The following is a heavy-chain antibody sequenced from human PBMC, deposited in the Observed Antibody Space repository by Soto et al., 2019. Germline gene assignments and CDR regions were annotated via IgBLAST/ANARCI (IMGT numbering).Heavy chain of an antibody. V-gene: IGHV3-74*01. CDR3: ARDGPYSSSGPYYHYYGMDV. CDR2: INSDGSST. CDR1: GFTFSSYW. Sequence: GGSLRLSCAASGFTFSSYWMHWVRQAPGKGLVWVSRINSDGSSTSYADSVKGRFTISRDNAKNTLYLQMNSLGAEDTAVYYCARDGPYSSSGPYYHYYGMDVWGQGTTVTVSS. J-gene: IGHJ6*02. D-gene: IGHD6-6*01.